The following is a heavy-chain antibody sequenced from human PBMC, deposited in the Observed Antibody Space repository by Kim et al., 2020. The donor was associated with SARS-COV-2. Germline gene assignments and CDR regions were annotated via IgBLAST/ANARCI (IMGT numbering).Heavy chain of an antibody. D-gene: IGHD1-26*01. V-gene: IGHV4-39*01. J-gene: IGHJ5*01. Sequence: SETLSLTCTVSGGSISRSSYYWAWIRQPPGKGLEWIGSIYYSGSSYSNPSLKSRVTLSVDTSKNQFSLKLSSVTAADTAVYYCARVVPQEWEYDFDGWG. CDR3: ARVVPQEWEYDFDG. CDR1: GGSISRSSYY. CDR2: IYYSGSS.